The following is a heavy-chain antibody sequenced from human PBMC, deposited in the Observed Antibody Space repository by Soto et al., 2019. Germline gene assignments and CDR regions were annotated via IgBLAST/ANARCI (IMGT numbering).Heavy chain of an antibody. CDR1: GFTFSSYW. V-gene: IGHV3-74*01. CDR2: IDIAGSTT. Sequence: PGGSLRLSCAASGFTFSSYWMHWVRQTPGKGLVWVSRIDIAGSTTTYADSVKGRFTISRGNAKNTLYLRMNSLRAEDTAVYYCARDQSVAGPTTFDYCGQGTLVTVSS. CDR3: ARDQSVAGPTTFDY. J-gene: IGHJ4*02. D-gene: IGHD6-19*01.